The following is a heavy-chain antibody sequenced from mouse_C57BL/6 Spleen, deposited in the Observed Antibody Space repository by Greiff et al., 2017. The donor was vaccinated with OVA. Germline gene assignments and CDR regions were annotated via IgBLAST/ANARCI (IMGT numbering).Heavy chain of an antibody. D-gene: IGHD2-4*01. CDR2: ISSGGDYI. Sequence: EVKVVESGEGLVKPGGSLKLSCAASGFTFSSYAMSWVRQTPEKRLEWVAYISSGGDYIYYADTVKGRFTISRDNARNTLYLQMSSLKSEDTAMYYCTRDRDYGYFDYWGQGTTLTVSS. CDR3: TRDRDYGYFDY. J-gene: IGHJ2*01. CDR1: GFTFSSYA. V-gene: IGHV5-9-1*02.